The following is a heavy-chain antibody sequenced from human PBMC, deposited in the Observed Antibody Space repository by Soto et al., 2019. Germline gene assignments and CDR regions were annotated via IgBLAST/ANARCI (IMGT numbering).Heavy chain of an antibody. CDR3: ARVSSGDYGYYYYGMDV. J-gene: IGHJ6*02. CDR2: IYYSGST. CDR1: GGSVSSGSYY. V-gene: IGHV4-61*01. Sequence: SETLSLTCTVSGGSVSSGSYYWSWIRQPPGKGLEWIGYIYYSGSTNSNPSLKSRVTISVDTSKNQFSLKLSSVSAADTAVYYCARVSSGDYGYYYYGMDVWGQGTPVNVS. D-gene: IGHD4-17*01.